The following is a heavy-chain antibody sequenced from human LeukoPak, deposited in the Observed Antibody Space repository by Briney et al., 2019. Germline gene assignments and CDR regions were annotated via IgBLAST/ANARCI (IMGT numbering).Heavy chain of an antibody. J-gene: IGHJ4*02. Sequence: GRSLRLSCAASGFTFSSHAMSWVRQAPGKGLEWVSGISSNGGSTDYADSVKGRFTISRDNSKNTLYLQMNSLRAEDAAVYYCATRGYSSGWYQYYFDYWGQGTLVTVSS. CDR1: GFTFSSHA. V-gene: IGHV3-23*01. CDR3: ATRGYSSGWYQYYFDY. CDR2: ISSNGGST. D-gene: IGHD6-19*01.